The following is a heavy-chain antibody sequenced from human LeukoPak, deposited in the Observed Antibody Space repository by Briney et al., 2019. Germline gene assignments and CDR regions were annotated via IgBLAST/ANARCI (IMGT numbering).Heavy chain of an antibody. CDR2: INAGTGNT. CDR1: GFTFTTYA. D-gene: IGHD5-18*01. V-gene: IGHV1-3*01. Sequence: GASVKVSCKASGFTFTTYAILWVRQAPGQRLEWMGWINAGTGNTKYSQKFEGRVTVTRDTSATAAYMGLSSLRSEDTAVYYCARDRAMADYWGQGTLVTVSS. J-gene: IGHJ4*02. CDR3: ARDRAMADY.